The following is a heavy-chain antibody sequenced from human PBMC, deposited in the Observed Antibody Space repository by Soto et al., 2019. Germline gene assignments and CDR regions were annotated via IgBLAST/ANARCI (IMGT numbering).Heavy chain of an antibody. J-gene: IGHJ5*02. CDR1: GGSFSGYY. D-gene: IGHD6-19*01. CDR2: INHSGST. V-gene: IGHV4-34*01. CDR3: ARGIAVAGCWFDA. Sequence: SETLSLTCAVYGGSFSGYYWSWIRQPPGKGLEWIGEINHSGSTNYNPSLKSRVTISVDTSKNQFSLKLSSVTAADTAVYYCARGIAVAGCWFDAWGQGTLVTVSS.